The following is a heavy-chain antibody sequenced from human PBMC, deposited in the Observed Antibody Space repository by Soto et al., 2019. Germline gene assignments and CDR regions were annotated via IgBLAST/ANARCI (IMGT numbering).Heavy chain of an antibody. D-gene: IGHD3-10*01. V-gene: IGHV1-18*01. CDR3: ARSVSSGSYYKPSSRYFDY. J-gene: IGHJ4*02. Sequence: ASVKVSCKASGYTFTSYGISWVRQAPGQGLEWMGWISAYNGNTNYAQKLQGRVTMTTDTSTSTAYMELRSLRAEDTAVYYCARSVSSGSYYKPSSRYFDYWGQGTLVTVSS. CDR1: GYTFTSYG. CDR2: ISAYNGNT.